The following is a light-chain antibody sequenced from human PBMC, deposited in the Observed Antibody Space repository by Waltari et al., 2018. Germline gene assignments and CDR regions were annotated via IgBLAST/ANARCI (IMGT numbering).Light chain of an antibody. CDR1: YSNIGSRS. J-gene: IGLJ3*02. CDR2: GND. V-gene: IGLV1-44*01. CDR3: ATWDDSLNWV. Sequence: QSALTQPPSVSGTPGQRVTISCSGIYSNIGSRSVTWYQQLPGTAPKLLIDGNDHRPSGVPDRFSGSKSGTSASLAISGLQSEDEADYYCATWDDSLNWVFGGGTKLTVL.